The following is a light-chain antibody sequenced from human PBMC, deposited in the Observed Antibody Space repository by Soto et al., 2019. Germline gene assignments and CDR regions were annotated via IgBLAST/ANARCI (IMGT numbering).Light chain of an antibody. CDR1: QSVSSTS. V-gene: IGKV3-20*01. J-gene: IGKJ1*01. CDR3: QQYGNSLWT. Sequence: EIVLTQSPGTLSLSPGERATLSCRASQSVSSTSLAWYQQKPGQAPRLLIYGASTRATGIPDRFSGSGSGTDFTLTISRVEPEDFALYYCQQYGNSLWTFGQGTMVDIK. CDR2: GAS.